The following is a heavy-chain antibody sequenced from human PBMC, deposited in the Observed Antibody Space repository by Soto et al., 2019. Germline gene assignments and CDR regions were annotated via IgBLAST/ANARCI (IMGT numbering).Heavy chain of an antibody. J-gene: IGHJ5*02. CDR1: GGSISSYY. CDR2: IYYSGST. V-gene: IGHV4-59*01. Sequence: QVQLQESGPGLVKPSETLSLTCTVSGGSISSYYWSWIRQPPGKGLEWIGYIYYSGSTNYNPSFKSRVTISVDTSKNQFSLKLSSVTAADTAVYYCARAIGRDWFDPWGQGTLVTVSS. CDR3: ARAIGRDWFDP.